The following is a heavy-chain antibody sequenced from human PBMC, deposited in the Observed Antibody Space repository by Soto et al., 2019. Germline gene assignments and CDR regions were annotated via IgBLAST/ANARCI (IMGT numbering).Heavy chain of an antibody. Sequence: GGSLRLSCAASGFTFSNAWMNWVRQAPGKGLEWVGRIKSKTDGGTTDYAAPVKGRFTISRDDSKNTLYLQMNSLKTEDTAVYYCTTAGYSSGWEYAWPYYGMDVWGQGTTVTVSS. CDR3: TTAGYSSGWEYAWPYYGMDV. D-gene: IGHD6-19*01. CDR2: IKSKTDGGTT. J-gene: IGHJ6*02. CDR1: GFTFSNAW. V-gene: IGHV3-15*07.